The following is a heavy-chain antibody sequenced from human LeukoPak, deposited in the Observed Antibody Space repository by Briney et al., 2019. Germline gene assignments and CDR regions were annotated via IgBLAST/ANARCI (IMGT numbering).Heavy chain of an antibody. CDR3: ARDPDSSGSGWYYLDY. CDR1: GFTFSGHS. J-gene: IGHJ4*02. V-gene: IGHV3-21*06. D-gene: IGHD6-19*01. Sequence: GGSLRLSCAASGFTFSGHSMNWVRQAPGKGLEWVSFISSSSSSIYYADAVKGRFTISRGNAKNSLYLQMNSLRAEDTAVYYCARDPDSSGSGWYYLDYWGQGSLVTVSS. CDR2: ISSSSSSI.